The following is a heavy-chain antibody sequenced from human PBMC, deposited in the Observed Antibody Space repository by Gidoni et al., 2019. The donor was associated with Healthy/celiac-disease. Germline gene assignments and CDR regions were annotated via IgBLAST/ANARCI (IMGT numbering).Heavy chain of an antibody. Sequence: EVQLVESGGGLVQPGRSLSLSCAASGFTFDDYAMHWVRQAPGKGLEWVSGISWNSGSIGYADSVKGRFTISRDNAKNSLYLQMNSLRAEDTALYYCAKLGYCSSTSCYDYYYGMDVWGQGTTVTVSS. D-gene: IGHD2-2*01. J-gene: IGHJ6*02. CDR3: AKLGYCSSTSCYDYYYGMDV. CDR1: GFTFDDYA. CDR2: ISWNSGSI. V-gene: IGHV3-9*01.